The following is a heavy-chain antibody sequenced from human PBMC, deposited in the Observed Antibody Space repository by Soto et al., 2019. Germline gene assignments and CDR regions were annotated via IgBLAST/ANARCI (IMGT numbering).Heavy chain of an antibody. CDR2: ISKDGSVK. J-gene: IGHJ4*02. CDR1: GFTFSSYG. D-gene: IGHD2-8*02. CDR3: TGEVASGY. V-gene: IGHV3-30*03. Sequence: QVQLVESGGGVVQPGRSLRLSYAASGFTFSSYGMHWVRQAPGMGLEWVAVISKDGSVKYYADSVKGRFTISRDNSKNTLYLQMNSLGAEDTAAYYCTGEVASGYWGQGTLVTVSS.